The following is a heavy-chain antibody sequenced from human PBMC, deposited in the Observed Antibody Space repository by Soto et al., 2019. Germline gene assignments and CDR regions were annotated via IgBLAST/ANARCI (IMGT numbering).Heavy chain of an antibody. Sequence: HPGGSLRHSCAASGFTFSSYAMSWVRQAPGKGLEWVSGISGSGGTTYYADSVKGRFTISRDNSKNTLYLQMNSLRAEDTAIYYYAKEGVRNSYQLLTGTLEICGQGTMVSVS. CDR1: GFTFSSYA. CDR2: ISGSGGTT. D-gene: IGHD2-2*01. V-gene: IGHV3-23*01. CDR3: AKEGVRNSYQLLTGTLEI. J-gene: IGHJ3*02.